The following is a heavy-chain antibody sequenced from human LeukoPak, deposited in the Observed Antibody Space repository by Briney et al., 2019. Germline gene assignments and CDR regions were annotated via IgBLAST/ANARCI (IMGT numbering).Heavy chain of an antibody. D-gene: IGHD3-3*01. J-gene: IGHJ5*02. CDR1: GFTFSSYA. CDR2: ISGSGGNT. V-gene: IGHV3-23*01. CDR3: TKSDWFDP. Sequence: GGSLRLSCAASGFTFSSYAMSWVRQAPGKGLEWVSSISGSGGNTFYADSVKGRFTISRDNAKNTLYLQMNSLRVEDTAVYYCTKSDWFDPWGQGTLVTVSS.